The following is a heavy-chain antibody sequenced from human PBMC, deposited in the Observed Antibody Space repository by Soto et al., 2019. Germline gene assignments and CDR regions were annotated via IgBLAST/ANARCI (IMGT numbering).Heavy chain of an antibody. CDR2: IYSGGTT. V-gene: IGHV3-66*01. CDR1: GFTVSSNY. Sequence: EVQLVESGGGLVQPGGSLRLSCAASGFTVSSNYMSWVRQAPGKGLEWVSDIYSGGTTYYAASVKGRFTISRDNSKNTLYLQMNILRAEDTVVYYCARNGDSSDYRGWFDPWGQGTLVTVSS. D-gene: IGHD3-22*01. J-gene: IGHJ5*02. CDR3: ARNGDSSDYRGWFDP.